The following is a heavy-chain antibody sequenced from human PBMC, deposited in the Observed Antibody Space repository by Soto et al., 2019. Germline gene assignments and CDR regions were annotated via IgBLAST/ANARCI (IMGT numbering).Heavy chain of an antibody. CDR2: IYSGGST. V-gene: IGHV3-53*04. D-gene: IGHD6-13*01. CDR3: TRSEIVALGTGPFDY. J-gene: IGHJ4*02. CDR1: GFTVSSNY. Sequence: PGGSLRLSCAASGFTVSSNYMSWVRQAPGKGLEWVSVIYSGGSTYYADSVKGRFTISRHNSKNTLYLQMNSLRAEDTAVYYCTRSEIVALGTGPFDYWGQGALVTVSS.